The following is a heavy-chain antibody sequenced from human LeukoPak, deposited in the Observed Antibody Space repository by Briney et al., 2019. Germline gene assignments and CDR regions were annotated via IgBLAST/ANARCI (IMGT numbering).Heavy chain of an antibody. D-gene: IGHD3-10*01. V-gene: IGHV1-2*02. J-gene: IGHJ4*02. CDR2: INPNSGGT. CDR3: ARDISMIRGIMSPFDY. Sequence: ASVKVSFKASGYTFTGYYMHWVRQAPGQGLEWMGWINPNSGGTNYAQKFQGRVTMTRDTSISTAYMELNRLRSDDTAVYYCARDISMIRGIMSPFDYWGQGTLVTVSS. CDR1: GYTFTGYY.